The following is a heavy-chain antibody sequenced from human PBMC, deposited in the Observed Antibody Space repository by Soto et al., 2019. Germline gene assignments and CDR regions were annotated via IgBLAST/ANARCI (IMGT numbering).Heavy chain of an antibody. Sequence: ASVKVSCKASGGTFSSYAISWVRQAPGQGLEWMGGIIPIFGTANYAQKFQGRVTITADESTSTAYMELSSLRSEDTAVYYCARPKMYYYDSSGEYYFDYWGQGTLVTVSS. J-gene: IGHJ4*02. CDR3: ARPKMYYYDSSGEYYFDY. CDR1: GGTFSSYA. CDR2: IIPIFGTA. V-gene: IGHV1-69*13. D-gene: IGHD3-22*01.